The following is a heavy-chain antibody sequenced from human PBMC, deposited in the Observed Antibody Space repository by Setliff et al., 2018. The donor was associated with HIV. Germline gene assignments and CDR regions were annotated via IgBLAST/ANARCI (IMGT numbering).Heavy chain of an antibody. V-gene: IGHV1-18*04. CDR3: AREGLWFGDRGYFMDV. CDR1: GYTFTSYG. Sequence: ASVKVSCKASGYTFTSYGIAWVRQAPGQGLEWMGWIGADNGSTNYAQKFQGRVTMTTDTSTSTVYMELRSLTSDDTAVYYCAREGLWFGDRGYFMDVWGEGTAVTVSS. J-gene: IGHJ6*03. CDR2: IGADNGST. D-gene: IGHD3-10*01.